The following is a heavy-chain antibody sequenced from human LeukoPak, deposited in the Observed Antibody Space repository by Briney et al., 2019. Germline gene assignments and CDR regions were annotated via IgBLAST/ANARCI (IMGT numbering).Heavy chain of an antibody. V-gene: IGHV4-34*01. CDR1: GGSFSGYY. CDR3: ASVVNYAFDI. CDR2: INHSGST. J-gene: IGHJ3*02. Sequence: SETLSLTCAVYGGSFSGYYWSWIRQPPGKGLEWIGEINHSGSTNYNPSLKSRVTISVDTSKNQFSLKLSSVTAADTAVYYCASVVNYAFDIWGQGTMVTVSS. D-gene: IGHD2-21*01.